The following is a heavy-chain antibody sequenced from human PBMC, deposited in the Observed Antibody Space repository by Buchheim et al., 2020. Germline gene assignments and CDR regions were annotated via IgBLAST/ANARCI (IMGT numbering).Heavy chain of an antibody. D-gene: IGHD3-9*01. CDR3: VRDHWFSFDY. CDR1: GFSFSSHW. CDR2: IKNDGSDK. J-gene: IGHJ4*02. V-gene: IGHV3-7*01. Sequence: EVQLVESGGGLVQPGGSLRLSCAASGFSFSSHWMSWVRQAPGKELEWVAKIKNDGSDKWYVDSVKARFTISKDNAKNSLFLQMNSLRAEDMAVYYCVRDHWFSFDYWGQGTL.